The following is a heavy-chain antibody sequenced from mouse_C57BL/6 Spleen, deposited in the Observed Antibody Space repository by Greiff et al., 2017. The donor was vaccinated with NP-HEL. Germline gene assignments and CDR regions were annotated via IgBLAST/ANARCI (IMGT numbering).Heavy chain of an antibody. D-gene: IGHD1-1*01. CDR1: GYTFTSYW. Sequence: QVQLQQPGAELVRPGTSVKLSCKASGYTFTSYWMHWVKQRPGQGLEWIGVIDPSDSYTNYNQKFKGKATLTVDTSSSTAYMQLSSLTSADSAVYYCAKPLYYGSSPAWFAYWGQGTLVTVSA. J-gene: IGHJ3*01. V-gene: IGHV1-59*01. CDR2: IDPSDSYT. CDR3: AKPLYYGSSPAWFAY.